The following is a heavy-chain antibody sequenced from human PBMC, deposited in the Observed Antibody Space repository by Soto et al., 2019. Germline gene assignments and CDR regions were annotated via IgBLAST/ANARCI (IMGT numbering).Heavy chain of an antibody. V-gene: IGHV4-4*02. CDR1: GGSISSSNW. Sequence: SETLSLTCAVSGGSISSSNWWSWVRQPPGKGLEWIGEIYHSGSTNYNPSLKNRVTISVDKSKNQLSLKLSSVTAADTAVYYCARGRRVRGVDYYYGMDVWGQGTTVTVSS. CDR3: ARGRRVRGVDYYYGMDV. D-gene: IGHD3-10*01. J-gene: IGHJ6*02. CDR2: IYHSGST.